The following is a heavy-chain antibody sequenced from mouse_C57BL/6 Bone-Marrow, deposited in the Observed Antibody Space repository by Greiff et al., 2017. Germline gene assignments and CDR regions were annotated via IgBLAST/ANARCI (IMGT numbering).Heavy chain of an antibody. J-gene: IGHJ2*01. Sequence: EVKLVQSGGGLVKPGASLKLSCAASGFTFSSYAMSWVRQTPEKRLEWVATISDGGSYTYYPDNVKGRFTISRDNAKNNLYLQMSHLKSEDTALYYCARVGFNTVVLDYWGQGTTLTVSS. CDR2: ISDGGSYT. D-gene: IGHD1-1*01. CDR1: GFTFSSYA. V-gene: IGHV5-4*03. CDR3: ARVGFNTVVLDY.